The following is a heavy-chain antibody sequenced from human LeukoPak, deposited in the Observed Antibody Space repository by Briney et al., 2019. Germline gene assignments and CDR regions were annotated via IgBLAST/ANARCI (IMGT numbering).Heavy chain of an antibody. Sequence: GGSLRLSCAASGFTFSSYGMHWVRQAPGTGLEWVAFIRSDGSNKNYADSVKGRFTISRDNSKNTLYLQMNSLRPDDTAVYYCARGAPYCSGGSCMYYFDYWGQGTLVTVSS. CDR2: IRSDGSNK. CDR3: ARGAPYCSGGSCMYYFDY. D-gene: IGHD2-15*01. V-gene: IGHV3-30*02. J-gene: IGHJ4*02. CDR1: GFTFSSYG.